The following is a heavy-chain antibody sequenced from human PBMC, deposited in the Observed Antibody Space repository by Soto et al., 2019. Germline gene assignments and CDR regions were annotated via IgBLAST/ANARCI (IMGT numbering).Heavy chain of an antibody. Sequence: SETLSLTCTVSGGSISSSSYYWGWIRQPPGKGLEWIGSIYYSGSTYYNPSLKSRVTISVDTSKNQFSLKLSSVTAADTAVYYCARLGQYYYGSGSCDPPYGMDVWGQGTTVTVSS. CDR1: GGSISSSSYY. J-gene: IGHJ6*02. V-gene: IGHV4-39*01. CDR2: IYYSGST. CDR3: ARLGQYYYGSGSCDPPYGMDV. D-gene: IGHD3-10*01.